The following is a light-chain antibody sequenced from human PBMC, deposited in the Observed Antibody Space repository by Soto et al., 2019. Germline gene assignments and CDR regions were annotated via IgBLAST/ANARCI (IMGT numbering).Light chain of an antibody. CDR2: AAS. CDR1: QGISSY. Sequence: DIQLTQSPSFLSASVGDRVTITCRASQGISSYLAWYQQKPGKAPKLLIYAASTLQSGVPSRFSGSGSGTEFTLTISSLQPEDFATYYSQQLNSYPALTFGGGTNVDI. CDR3: QQLNSYPALT. V-gene: IGKV1-9*01. J-gene: IGKJ4*01.